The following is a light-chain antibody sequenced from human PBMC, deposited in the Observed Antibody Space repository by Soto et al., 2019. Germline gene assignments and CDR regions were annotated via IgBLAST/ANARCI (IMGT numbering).Light chain of an antibody. Sequence: QSALAQPASVSGSPGQSITVSCTGASSDVGGYNYVSWYQQHPGKAPRLMIYDVSNRPSGVPNRFSGSKSGNTASLTISGLQAEHEADYYCSSYTSSSTYVFGTGTTVTVL. CDR2: DVS. J-gene: IGLJ1*01. CDR1: SSDVGGYNY. V-gene: IGLV2-14*01. CDR3: SSYTSSSTYV.